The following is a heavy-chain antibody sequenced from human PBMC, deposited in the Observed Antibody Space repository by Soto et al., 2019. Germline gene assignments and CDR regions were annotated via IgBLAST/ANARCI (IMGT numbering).Heavy chain of an antibody. CDR3: AKETAGFDY. Sequence: PGGSLRLSCAASGFTFSSYGMHWVRQAPGKGLEWVAVISYDGSNKYYADSVKGRFTISRDNSKNTLYLQMNSLRAEDTAAYYCAKETAGFDYWGQGTLVTVSS. CDR2: ISYDGSNK. CDR1: GFTFSSYG. V-gene: IGHV3-30*18. D-gene: IGHD6-13*01. J-gene: IGHJ4*02.